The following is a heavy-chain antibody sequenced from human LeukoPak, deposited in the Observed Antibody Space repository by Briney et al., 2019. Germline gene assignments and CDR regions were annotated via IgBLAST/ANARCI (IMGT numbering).Heavy chain of an antibody. Sequence: ASVKVSCNASGYTFTDYYIHWVRQAPGQGLEWMGWSNPKRGGTNYAQKFHGRVTITRDPSISTAYMELSRLRSYDTAVLYCARDFGYCTDGNSYSRPPYWGQGKLVTASS. J-gene: IGHJ4*02. CDR3: ARDFGYCTDGNSYSRPPY. D-gene: IGHD2-15*01. CDR2: SNPKRGGT. CDR1: GYTFTDYY. V-gene: IGHV1-2*02.